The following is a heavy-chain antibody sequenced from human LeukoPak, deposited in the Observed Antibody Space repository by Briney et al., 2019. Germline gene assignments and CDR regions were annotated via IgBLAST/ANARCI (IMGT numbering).Heavy chain of an antibody. CDR1: GGSISSGDYY. J-gene: IGHJ4*02. CDR2: IYYSGST. Sequence: SETLPLTCTVSGGSISSGDYYWSWIREPPGKGLEWIEYIYYSGSTYYNPSLKSRVTISVDTSKNQFSLKLSSVTAADTAVYYCARGLYYYEGDWGQGTLVTVSS. CDR3: ARGLYYYEGD. D-gene: IGHD3-22*01. V-gene: IGHV4-30-4*08.